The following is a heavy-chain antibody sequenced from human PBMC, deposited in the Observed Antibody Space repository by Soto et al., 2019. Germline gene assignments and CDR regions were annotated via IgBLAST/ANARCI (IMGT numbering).Heavy chain of an antibody. J-gene: IGHJ4*02. V-gene: IGHV4-59*08. CDR2: IYYSGTT. Sequence: SETLSLTCTVSGGSISSYYWSWFRQSPEKGPEWIGYIYYSGTTNYNPSLQSRGTMSVDSSKNQVALKLSSVTAADTAVYYCASTLGYCSGGSCYSYYFDYWGQGTLVTVSS. CDR1: GGSISSYY. D-gene: IGHD2-15*01. CDR3: ASTLGYCSGGSCYSYYFDY.